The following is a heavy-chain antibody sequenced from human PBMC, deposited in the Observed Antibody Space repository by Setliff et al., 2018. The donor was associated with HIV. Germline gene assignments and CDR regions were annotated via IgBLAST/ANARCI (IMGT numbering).Heavy chain of an antibody. J-gene: IGHJ4*02. Sequence: GASVKVSCKASGYTFTGYYIHWARLAPGQGLEWMGWINPQSGGTNYAQKFEGRVTMTRDTSISTAYMELISLKSDDTAVYCCTKVGVDLLNGYGDFYFDYWGQGTLVTVSS. CDR2: INPQSGGT. CDR1: GYTFTGYY. CDR3: TKVGVDLLNGYGDFYFDY. V-gene: IGHV1-2*02. D-gene: IGHD3-9*01.